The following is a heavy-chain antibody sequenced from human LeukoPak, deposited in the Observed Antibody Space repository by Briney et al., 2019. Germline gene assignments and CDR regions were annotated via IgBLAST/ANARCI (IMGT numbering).Heavy chain of an antibody. D-gene: IGHD3-3*01. CDR1: GGSFSGYY. Sequence: SETLSLTCAVYGGSFSGYYWSWIRQPPGKGLEWIGEINHSGSTNYDPSLTSRVTISVDTSKNQFSLKLSSVTAADTAVYYCATKRSGISWYDYWGQGTLVTVSS. CDR2: INHSGST. V-gene: IGHV4-34*09. J-gene: IGHJ4*02. CDR3: ATKRSGISWYDY.